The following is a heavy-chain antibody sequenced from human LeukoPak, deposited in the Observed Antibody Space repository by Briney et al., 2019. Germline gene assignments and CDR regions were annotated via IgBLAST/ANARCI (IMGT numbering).Heavy chain of an antibody. CDR1: GFTFSSYW. CDR2: ISSSSSYI. V-gene: IGHV3-21*04. J-gene: IGHJ4*02. Sequence: GGALRLSCAASGFTFSSYWMNGVRQAAGKGLEWVSSISSSSSYIYYADSVKGRFTISRDNAKSTLSLQMNSLRAEDTAIYYCATYRQVLLPFESWGQGTLVTVSS. CDR3: ATYRQVLLPFES. D-gene: IGHD2-8*02.